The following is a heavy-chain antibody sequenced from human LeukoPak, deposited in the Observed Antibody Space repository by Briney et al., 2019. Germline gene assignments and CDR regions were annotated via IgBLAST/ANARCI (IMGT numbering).Heavy chain of an antibody. D-gene: IGHD3-10*01. CDR1: GGSISSYY. V-gene: IGHV4-4*07. CDR3: ARGRGEGRGISMVRGVRAPSYNWFDP. CDR2: IYTSGST. Sequence: PSETLSLTCTVSGGSISSYYWSWIRQPAGKGLEWIGRIYTSGSTNYNPSLKSRVTISVDTSKNQFSLKLSSVTAADTAVYYCARGRGEGRGISMVRGVRAPSYNWFDPWGHGTLVTVSS. J-gene: IGHJ5*02.